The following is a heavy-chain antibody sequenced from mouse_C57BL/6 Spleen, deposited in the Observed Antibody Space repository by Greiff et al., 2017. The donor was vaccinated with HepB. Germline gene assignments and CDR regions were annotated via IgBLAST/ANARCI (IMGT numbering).Heavy chain of an antibody. Sequence: DVHLVESGGCLVKPGGSLKLPCAASGFTFSDYGMHWVRQAPEKGPEWVAYISSGSSTLYYADTVKGRFTISRDNAKNTLFLQMTSLSSEDTAMYYWARDYSNSLYAMDYWGQGDSVNVSS. CDR3: ARDYSNSLYAMDY. V-gene: IGHV5-17*01. J-gene: IGHJ4*01. D-gene: IGHD2-5*01. CDR1: GFTFSDYG. CDR2: ISSGSSTL.